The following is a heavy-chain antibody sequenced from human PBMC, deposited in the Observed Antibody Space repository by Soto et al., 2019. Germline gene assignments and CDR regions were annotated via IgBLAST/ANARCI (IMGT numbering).Heavy chain of an antibody. J-gene: IGHJ4*02. CDR3: ARVFTGWPPDGCDS. V-gene: IGHV1-18*01. CDR2: ISAYNGNT. Sequence: QVQLVQSGTEVKNPGASVKVSCKASGFPFTSYAFSWVRQAPGLGLEWMGWISAYNGNTNYAPEFRARITMTTDASTSTVYMELRSLRSDDTAVYYCARVFTGWPPDGCDSWGPGTLVIVSS. CDR1: GFPFTSYA. D-gene: IGHD2-15*01.